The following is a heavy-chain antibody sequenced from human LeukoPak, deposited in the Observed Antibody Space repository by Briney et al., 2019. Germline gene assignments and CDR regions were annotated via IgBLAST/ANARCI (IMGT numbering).Heavy chain of an antibody. Sequence: PSETLSLTCTVSGGSISSYYWSWIRQPAGKGLEWIGRIYTSGSTNYNPSLKSRVTMSVDTSKNQFSLKLSSVTAADTAVYYCARDSLAYCSSTSCYDAFDIWGQGTMVTVSS. CDR2: IYTSGST. CDR3: ARDSLAYCSSTSCYDAFDI. D-gene: IGHD2-2*01. J-gene: IGHJ3*02. V-gene: IGHV4-4*07. CDR1: GGSISSYY.